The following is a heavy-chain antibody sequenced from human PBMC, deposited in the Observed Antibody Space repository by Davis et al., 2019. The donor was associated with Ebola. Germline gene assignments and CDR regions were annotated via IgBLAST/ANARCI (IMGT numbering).Heavy chain of an antibody. CDR3: AKDRLLWFGELMRVSGMDV. J-gene: IGHJ6*02. V-gene: IGHV3-30*02. CDR1: GFTFSSYG. CDR2: IWYDGSNK. Sequence: GGSLRLSCAASGFTFSSYGMHWVRQAPGKGLEWVAVIWYDGSNKYYADSVKGRFTISRDNSKNTLYLQMNSLRAEDTAVYYCAKDRLLWFGELMRVSGMDVWGQGTTVTVSS. D-gene: IGHD3-10*01.